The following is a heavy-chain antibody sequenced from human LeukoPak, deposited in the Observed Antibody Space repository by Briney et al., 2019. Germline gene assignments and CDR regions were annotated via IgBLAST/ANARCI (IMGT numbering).Heavy chain of an antibody. CDR2: ISSSSSYI. Sequence: GGSLRLSCAASGFTFSNYDMHWVRQAPGKGLEWVSAISSSSSYIYYADSVKGRFTISRDNAKNSLYLQMNSLRAEDTAVYYCARGQVGATGFDYWGQGTLVTVSS. J-gene: IGHJ4*02. CDR3: ARGQVGATGFDY. D-gene: IGHD1-26*01. CDR1: GFTFSNYD. V-gene: IGHV3-21*01.